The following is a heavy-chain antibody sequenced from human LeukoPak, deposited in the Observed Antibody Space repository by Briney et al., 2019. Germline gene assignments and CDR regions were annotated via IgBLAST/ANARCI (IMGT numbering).Heavy chain of an antibody. Sequence: SGGSLRLSCAASGFTFSSYEMNWVRQAPGKGLEWVSYISSSGSTIYYADSVKGRFTISRDNARNSLYLQMNSLRAEDTAVYYCAREGGTAMARDYWGQGTLVTVSS. CDR1: GFTFSSYE. J-gene: IGHJ4*02. CDR3: AREGGTAMARDY. V-gene: IGHV3-48*03. D-gene: IGHD5-18*01. CDR2: ISSSGSTI.